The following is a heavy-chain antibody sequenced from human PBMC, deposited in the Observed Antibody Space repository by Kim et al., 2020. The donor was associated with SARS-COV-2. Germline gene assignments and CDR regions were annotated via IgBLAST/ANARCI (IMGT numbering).Heavy chain of an antibody. V-gene: IGHV6-1*01. J-gene: IGHJ4*02. CDR2: SKWYN. CDR3: SRDPSGY. Sequence: SKWYNDYAVSVKRRITINPDTSKNQFSLQLNSVTPEDTAVYYCSRDPSGYWGQGTLVTVSS.